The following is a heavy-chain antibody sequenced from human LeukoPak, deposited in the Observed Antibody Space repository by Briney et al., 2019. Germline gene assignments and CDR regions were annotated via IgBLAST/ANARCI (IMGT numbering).Heavy chain of an antibody. CDR1: GFTFSSYS. CDR2: ISSSSSYI. V-gene: IGHV3-21*01. D-gene: IGHD2-15*01. J-gene: IGHJ4*02. Sequence: GQSLRLSCAASGFTFSSYSMNWVRQAPGKGLEWVSSISSSSSYIYYADSVKGRFTISRDNAKNSLYLRMNSLRAEDTAVYYCASAIVVVVAATKVRDYWGQGTLVTVSS. CDR3: ASAIVVVVAATKVRDY.